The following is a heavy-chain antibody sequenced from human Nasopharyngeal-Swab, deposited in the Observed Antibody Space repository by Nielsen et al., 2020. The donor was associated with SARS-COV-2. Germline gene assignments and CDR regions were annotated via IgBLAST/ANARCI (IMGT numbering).Heavy chain of an antibody. CDR3: AKDRLRATPAPPDY. CDR1: GFTFSTYA. Sequence: GESLKISCAASGFTFSTYAMHWVRQAPGKGLEWVAVISYDASNKYYTDSVKGRFTISRDNSKNTLYLQMDSLRAEDTAVYYCAKDRLRATPAPPDYWGQGTLVTVSS. D-gene: IGHD5-24*01. V-gene: IGHV3-30*04. CDR2: ISYDASNK. J-gene: IGHJ4*02.